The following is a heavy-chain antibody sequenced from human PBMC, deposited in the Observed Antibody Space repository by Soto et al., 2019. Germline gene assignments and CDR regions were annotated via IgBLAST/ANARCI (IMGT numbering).Heavy chain of an antibody. V-gene: IGHV3-23*01. Sequence: PGGSLRLSCAVSGITFSNYGMSWVRQAPGKGLEWVSAISGSGGTTYYADSADSVKGRFTISRDNSKNTLYLQMNSLRAEDTAVEYCAKVRGVTTPDDWGQGTLVTVA. J-gene: IGHJ4*02. CDR1: GITFSNYG. CDR3: AKVRGVTTPDD. D-gene: IGHD4-17*01. CDR2: ISGSGGTT.